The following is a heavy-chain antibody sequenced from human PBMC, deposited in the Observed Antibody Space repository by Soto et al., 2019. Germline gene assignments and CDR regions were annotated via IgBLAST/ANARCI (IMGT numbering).Heavy chain of an antibody. Sequence: QVQLVESGGGLVKPGGSLRLSCAASGFTFSDYYMNWIRQAPGKGLEWVAYISSTGNTMYYADSVKGRFTISRDNAKNSLDLQMNSLPAADTPVYYCARAYNHYDLAYWGQGTLVTVSS. CDR1: GFTFSDYY. J-gene: IGHJ4*02. D-gene: IGHD4-4*01. V-gene: IGHV3-11*01. CDR3: ARAYNHYDLAY. CDR2: ISSTGNTM.